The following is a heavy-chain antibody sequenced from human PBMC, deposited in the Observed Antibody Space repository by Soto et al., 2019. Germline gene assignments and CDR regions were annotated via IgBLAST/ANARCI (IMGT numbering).Heavy chain of an antibody. CDR2: IYNSGTT. Sequence: QVRLQESGPGLVRPSQTLSLTCNVSGAPISSGGFYWSWIRQHPGKGPEWIGYIYNSGTTFYNPSLGGRVTMALDAAKNHFSLELGSVTVADTAVYYCAREPISTPRGVTQVDPWGQGTQVTVSS. J-gene: IGHJ5*02. D-gene: IGHD3-10*01. CDR1: GAPISSGGFY. CDR3: AREPISTPRGVTQVDP. V-gene: IGHV4-31*03.